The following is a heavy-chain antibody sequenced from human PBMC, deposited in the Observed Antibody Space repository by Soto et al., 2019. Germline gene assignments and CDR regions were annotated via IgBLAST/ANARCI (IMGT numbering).Heavy chain of an antibody. Sequence: KAGGSLRLSCAASGFTFSDYYMSWIRQAPGKGLECISYIRGSGTTIYYADSVKGRFTISRDNAKNSLYLQLNGLRAEDTAVYHCARVTRDGYSYLASFDSWGQGTLVTVSS. CDR3: ARVTRDGYSYLASFDS. J-gene: IGHJ4*02. V-gene: IGHV3-11*01. CDR1: GFTFSDYY. D-gene: IGHD4-4*01. CDR2: IRGSGTTI.